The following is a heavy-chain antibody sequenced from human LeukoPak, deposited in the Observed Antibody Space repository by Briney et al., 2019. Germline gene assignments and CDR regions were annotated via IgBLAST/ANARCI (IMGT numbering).Heavy chain of an antibody. V-gene: IGHV3-23*01. Sequence: GGSLRLSCAASGFTFSSYAMSWVRQAPGKGLQWVSSITSRGESTWYVDSVKGRFTITRDNSENTLYLQMHSLRAEDTAVYYCARDRPNYYGSDGHYYRRDGDYWGRGTLVSVSS. CDR1: GFTFSSYA. D-gene: IGHD3-22*01. CDR2: ITSRGEST. CDR3: ARDRPNYYGSDGHYYRRDGDY. J-gene: IGHJ4*02.